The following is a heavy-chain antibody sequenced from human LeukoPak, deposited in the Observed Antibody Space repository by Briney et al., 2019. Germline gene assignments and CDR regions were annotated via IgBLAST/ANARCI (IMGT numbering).Heavy chain of an antibody. Sequence: PGRSLRLSCAASGFTFSNYGMHWVRQAPGKGLERVAVISYDGSNKFYADSVKGRFTISRDNSENTLFLQMNSLRPEDTAVYYCARAKWLRLLLLLDYWGQGTLVTVSS. J-gene: IGHJ4*02. V-gene: IGHV3-30*03. CDR2: ISYDGSNK. CDR3: ARAKWLRLLLLLDY. D-gene: IGHD5-12*01. CDR1: GFTFSNYG.